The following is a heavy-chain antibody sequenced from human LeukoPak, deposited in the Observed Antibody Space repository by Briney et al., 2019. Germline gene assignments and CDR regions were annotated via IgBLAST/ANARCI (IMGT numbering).Heavy chain of an antibody. D-gene: IGHD6-19*01. Sequence: GRSLRLSCAASGFTFSSYGMHWVRQAPGKGLEWVAVISYDGSNKYYADSVEGRFTISRDNSKNTLYLQMNSLRAEDTAVYYCAKGSWYSSGWHGEGWFDPWGQGTLVTVSS. CDR2: ISYDGSNK. V-gene: IGHV3-30*18. CDR3: AKGSWYSSGWHGEGWFDP. CDR1: GFTFSSYG. J-gene: IGHJ5*02.